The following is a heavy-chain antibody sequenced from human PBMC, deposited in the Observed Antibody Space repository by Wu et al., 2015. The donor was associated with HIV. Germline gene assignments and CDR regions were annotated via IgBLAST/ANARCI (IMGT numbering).Heavy chain of an antibody. J-gene: IGHJ4*02. CDR1: GGTFSSYA. D-gene: IGHD5-12*01. CDR3: ARSRGCRWEVPPLAT. Sequence: QVQLVQSGAEVKKPGSSVEVSCKASGGTFSSYAISWVRQAPGQGLEWMGGIIPIFGTANYAQKFQGRVTITTDESTSTAYMELSSLTFDDSATYYCARSRGCRWEVPPLATWGQGTLVTVSS. CDR2: IIPIFGTA. V-gene: IGHV1-69*05.